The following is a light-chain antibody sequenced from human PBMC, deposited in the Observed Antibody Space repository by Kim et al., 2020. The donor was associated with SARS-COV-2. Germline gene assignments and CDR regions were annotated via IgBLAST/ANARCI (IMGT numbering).Light chain of an antibody. CDR1: KLGDEY. CDR2: RDT. J-gene: IGLJ2*01. V-gene: IGLV3-1*01. CDR3: QTWDNDDVV. Sequence: SYELTQPPSVSVSPGQTASITCSGDKLGDEYVSWYQQKSGQSPVLVIYRDTKRPSGIPERFSGSNSGNTATLTIIGTQAVDEGDFYCQTWDNDDVVFGGGTKLTVL.